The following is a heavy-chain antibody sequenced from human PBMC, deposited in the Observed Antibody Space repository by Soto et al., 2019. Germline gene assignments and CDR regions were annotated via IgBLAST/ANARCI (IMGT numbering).Heavy chain of an antibody. CDR3: ARLSGDHSAFFSYGMDA. J-gene: IGHJ6*02. CDR1: GFTFGSYW. Sequence: PGGSLRLSCAASGFTFGSYWMHWVRQAPGKGLVWVSRINSDGTISSYADSVKGRFTISRDNARNTLSLQMNSLRADDTAVYYCARLSGDHSAFFSYGMDAWGQGTTVTVSS. CDR2: INSDGTIS. D-gene: IGHD2-21*01. V-gene: IGHV3-74*01.